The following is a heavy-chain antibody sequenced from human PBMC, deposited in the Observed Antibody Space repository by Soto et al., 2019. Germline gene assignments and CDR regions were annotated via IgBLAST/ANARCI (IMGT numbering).Heavy chain of an antibody. V-gene: IGHV3-15*01. CDR2: IKSKTDGGTT. CDR1: GFTFSNAW. Sequence: GGSLRLSCAASGFTFSNAWMSWVRQAPGKGLEWVGRIKSKTDGGTTDYAAPVKGRFTISRVDSKNTRYLQMNSLKTEDTAVYYCTTVTGWLRYYYYYMDVWGKGTTVTVSS. D-gene: IGHD5-12*01. J-gene: IGHJ6*03. CDR3: TTVTGWLRYYYYYMDV.